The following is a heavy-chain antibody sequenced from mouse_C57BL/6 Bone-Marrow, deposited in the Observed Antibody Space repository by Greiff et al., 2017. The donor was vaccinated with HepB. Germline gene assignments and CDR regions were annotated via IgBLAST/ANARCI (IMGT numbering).Heavy chain of an antibody. D-gene: IGHD1-1*01. V-gene: IGHV1-81*01. CDR1: GYTFTSYG. CDR3: ARRNYGPAWFAY. J-gene: IGHJ3*01. Sequence: QVQLQQSGAELARPGASVKLSCKASGYTFTSYGISWVKQRTGQGLEWIGEIYPRSGNTYYNEKFKGKATLTADKSSSTAYMELRSLTSEDSAVYFSARRNYGPAWFAYWGQGTLVTVSA. CDR2: IYPRSGNT.